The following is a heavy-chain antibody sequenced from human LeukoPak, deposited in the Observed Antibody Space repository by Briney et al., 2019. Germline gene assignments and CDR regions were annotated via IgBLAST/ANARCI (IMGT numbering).Heavy chain of an antibody. CDR3: ARDPPNGRDAFDI. Sequence: ASVKVSCKASGYTFTSYGISWVRQAPGQGLEWMGWISGHNGNTKYAQKLQGRVTMTTDTSTSTAYMELRSLRSDDTAVYYCARDPPNGRDAFDIWGQGTMVTVSS. CDR2: ISGHNGNT. D-gene: IGHD4/OR15-4a*01. J-gene: IGHJ3*02. CDR1: GYTFTSYG. V-gene: IGHV1-18*01.